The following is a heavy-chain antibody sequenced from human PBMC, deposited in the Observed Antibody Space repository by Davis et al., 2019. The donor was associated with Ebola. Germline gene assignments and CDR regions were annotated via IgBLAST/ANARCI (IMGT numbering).Heavy chain of an antibody. CDR3: ASNFDI. V-gene: IGHV1-2*06. J-gene: IGHJ3*02. CDR1: GGTFSSYG. CDR2: INPDSGGT. Sequence: ASVKVSCKASGGTFSSYGFSWVRQAPGQGLEWMGRINPDSGGTNYAQKFQGRVTMTRDTSISTAYMELSSLRSDDTALYYCASNFDIWGQGTMVTVSS.